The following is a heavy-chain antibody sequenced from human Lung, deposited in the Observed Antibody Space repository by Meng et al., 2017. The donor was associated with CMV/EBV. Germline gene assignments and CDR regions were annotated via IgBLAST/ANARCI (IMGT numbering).Heavy chain of an antibody. J-gene: IGHJ6*02. Sequence: GGSLRLSCAASGLTVNNNLLTWVRQGPGKGLEWVSAMYSGGSTYYTDSVKGRFTLSRDNSKNTLYLQMNRLRAEDTGVYYCVKEMYWDQSYHGMDVWGQGTTVTVSS. CDR1: GLTVNNNL. D-gene: IGHD2-8*02. CDR3: VKEMYWDQSYHGMDV. V-gene: IGHV3-66*02. CDR2: MYSGGST.